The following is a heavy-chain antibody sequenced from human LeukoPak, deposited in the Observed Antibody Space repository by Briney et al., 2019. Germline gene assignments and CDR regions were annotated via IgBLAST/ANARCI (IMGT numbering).Heavy chain of an antibody. CDR3: ARGDSLYHYGMNV. CDR2: ISIYNGNT. V-gene: IGHV1-18*01. CDR1: GYTFSNYG. Sequence: ASVKVSCKSSGYTFSNYGVTWVRQAPGQGLEWMGWISIYNGNTRYAQEFQGRITMTTDTSTSIAYMELRRLRIDDTAMYYCARGDSLYHYGMNVWGQGTSVTVSS. J-gene: IGHJ6*02. D-gene: IGHD3-16*02.